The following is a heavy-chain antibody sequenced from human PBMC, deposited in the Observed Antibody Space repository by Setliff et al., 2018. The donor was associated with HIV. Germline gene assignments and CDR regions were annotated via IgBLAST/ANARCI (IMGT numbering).Heavy chain of an antibody. J-gene: IGHJ4*02. V-gene: IGHV4-39*07. D-gene: IGHD3-10*01. CDR3: ARVGGFFGEARPPPDY. CDR1: GGSIKSSSYY. CDR2: IYYSGNT. Sequence: SETLSLTCTVSGGSIKSSSYYWGWIRQPPGKGLEWIGSIYYSGNTYYNPSLKSRVTISLDTSRNQFSLRLSSVTAADTAVYYCARVGGFFGEARPPPDYWGQGALVTVSS.